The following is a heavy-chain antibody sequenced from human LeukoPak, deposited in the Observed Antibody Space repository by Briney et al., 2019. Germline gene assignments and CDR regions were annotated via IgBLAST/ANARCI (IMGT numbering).Heavy chain of an antibody. V-gene: IGHV1-69*02. CDR1: GGTFSSYT. Sequence: SVKVSCKASGGTFSSYTISWVRQAPGQGLEWMGRIIPILGIANYAQKFQGRVTITADKSTSTAYMELSSLRSEDTAVYYCARVGCSGGSCYHDYWGPGTLVTVSS. J-gene: IGHJ4*02. CDR3: ARVGCSGGSCYHDY. CDR2: IIPILGIA. D-gene: IGHD2-15*01.